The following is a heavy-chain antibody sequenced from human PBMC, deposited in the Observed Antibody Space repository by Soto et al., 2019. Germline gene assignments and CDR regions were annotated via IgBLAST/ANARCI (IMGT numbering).Heavy chain of an antibody. CDR1: GFTFSIYW. V-gene: IGHV3-7*04. Sequence: PGGSLRLSCAASGFTFSIYWMSWVRQAPGKGLEWVANIKQDGSEKYYVDSVKGRFTISRDNAKNSLYLQMNSLRAEDTAVYYCARAKWELLLDYWGQGTLVTVSS. CDR3: ARAKWELLLDY. CDR2: IKQDGSEK. D-gene: IGHD1-26*01. J-gene: IGHJ4*02.